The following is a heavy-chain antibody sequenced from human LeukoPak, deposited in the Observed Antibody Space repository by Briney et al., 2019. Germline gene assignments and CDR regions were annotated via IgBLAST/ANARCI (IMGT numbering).Heavy chain of an antibody. CDR1: GYIFTNSW. J-gene: IGHJ4*02. V-gene: IGHV5-51*01. D-gene: IGHD2-15*01. CDR2: IYPGDSDT. CDR3: ARHVDCSGGTCSLDY. Sequence: GESLNISCKGSGYIFTNSWIGWVRQMRGKGVEWMGIIYPGDSDTIYSPSFQGQVTISGEKSINTAYLQWSSLKASDTAMYYCARHVDCSGGTCSLDYWGQGTLVTVSS.